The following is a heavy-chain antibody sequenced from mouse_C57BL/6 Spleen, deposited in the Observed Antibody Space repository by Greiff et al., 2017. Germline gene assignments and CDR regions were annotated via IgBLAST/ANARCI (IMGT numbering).Heavy chain of an antibody. Sequence: EVQLQQSGTVLARPGASVKMSCKTSGYTFTSYWMHWVNQRPGQGLEWIGAIYPGNSDTSYNQKFKGKAKLTAVTSASTAYMELSSLTNEDSAVCSSTRGDYDYDEGLGYWGQGATLTVS. CDR2: IYPGNSDT. D-gene: IGHD2-4*01. J-gene: IGHJ2*01. V-gene: IGHV1-5*01. CDR1: GYTFTSYW. CDR3: TRGDYDYDEGLGY.